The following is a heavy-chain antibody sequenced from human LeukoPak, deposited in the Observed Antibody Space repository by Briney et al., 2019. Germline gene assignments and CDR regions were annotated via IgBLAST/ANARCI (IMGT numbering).Heavy chain of an antibody. CDR1: GGSISSYC. D-gene: IGHD3-22*01. CDR3: ARDRPFYYDSSGYAPNDAFDI. V-gene: IGHV4-59*01. Sequence: SETLSLTCTVSGGSISSYCWSWIRQPPGKGLEWIGYIYYSGSTNYNPSLKSRVTISVDTSKNQFSLKLSSVTAADTAVYYCARDRPFYYDSSGYAPNDAFDIWGQGTMVTVSS. J-gene: IGHJ3*02. CDR2: IYYSGST.